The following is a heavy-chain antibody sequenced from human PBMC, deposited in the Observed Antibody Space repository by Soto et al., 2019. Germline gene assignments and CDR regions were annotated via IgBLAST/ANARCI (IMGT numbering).Heavy chain of an antibody. Sequence: AGDSIKKTQSRGLEWLGRTYYRSKWYNDYAVSVKSRITINPDTSKNQFSLQLNSVTPEDTAVYYCARKTTTAAFDIWGQGTMVTVSS. CDR1: A. CDR3: ARKTTTAAFDI. J-gene: IGHJ3*02. V-gene: IGHV6-1*01. CDR2: TYYRSKWYN. D-gene: IGHD1-26*01.